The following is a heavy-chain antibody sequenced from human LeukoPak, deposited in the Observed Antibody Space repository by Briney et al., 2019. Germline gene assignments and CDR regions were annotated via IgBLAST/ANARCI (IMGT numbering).Heavy chain of an antibody. J-gene: IGHJ4*02. CDR2: IKSKADGETT. D-gene: IGHD3-10*01. Sequence: KPGGSLRLSCAASGFTFTHAWMTWVRQAPGKGLEWVGRIKSKADGETTDYAAPVKGRFFMSRDGSKATLYLQMNYLETEDTAVYYCTTDLGITMIRGVIVSWGQGTLVTVSS. CDR1: GFTFTHAW. V-gene: IGHV3-15*01. CDR3: TTDLGITMIRGVIVS.